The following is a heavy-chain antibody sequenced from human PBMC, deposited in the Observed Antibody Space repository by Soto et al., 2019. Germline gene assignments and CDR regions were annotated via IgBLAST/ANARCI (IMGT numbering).Heavy chain of an antibody. CDR1: GFSFSSYA. J-gene: IGHJ6*02. CDR2: ISFDGSNK. CDR3: ANIVVVPAALPLDV. Sequence: GGSLRLSCAASGFSFSSYAMHWVRQAPGKGLEWVAVISFDGSNKYYADSVKGRFTISRDNSKNTLYLQMNSLRAEDTAVYYCANIVVVPAALPLDVWGQGTTVTVSS. V-gene: IGHV3-30-3*01. D-gene: IGHD2-2*01.